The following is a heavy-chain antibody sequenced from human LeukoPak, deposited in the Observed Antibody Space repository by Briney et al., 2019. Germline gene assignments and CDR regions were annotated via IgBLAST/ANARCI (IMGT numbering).Heavy chain of an antibody. D-gene: IGHD2-21*02. J-gene: IGHJ4*02. V-gene: IGHV4-30-2*01. CDR2: IYHSGST. CDR3: ASSGGGGDPFDY. CDR1: GGSISSGGYY. Sequence: TPSETLSLTCTVSGGSISSGGYYWSWIRQPPGKGLEWIGYIYHSGSTYYNPSLKSRVTISVDRSKNQFSLKLSSVTAADTAVYYCASSGGGGDPFDYWGQGTLVTVSS.